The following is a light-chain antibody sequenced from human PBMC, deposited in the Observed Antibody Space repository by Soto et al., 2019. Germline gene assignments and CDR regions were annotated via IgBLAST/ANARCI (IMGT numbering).Light chain of an antibody. Sequence: DIQMTQSPSSLSASVGDRVTITCRASQSISNSLNWYQHKPGKAPNLLIYGASGLQSGVPSRFSGSGSGTDFTLTISSLQPEDFATYYCQQSFDSSWTFGQGTKVDIK. CDR2: GAS. CDR1: QSISNS. J-gene: IGKJ1*01. CDR3: QQSFDSSWT. V-gene: IGKV1-39*01.